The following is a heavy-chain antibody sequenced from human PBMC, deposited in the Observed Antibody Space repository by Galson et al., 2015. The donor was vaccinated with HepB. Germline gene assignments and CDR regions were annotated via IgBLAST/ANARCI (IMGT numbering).Heavy chain of an antibody. J-gene: IGHJ1*01. D-gene: IGHD6-13*01. Sequence: ETLSLTCAVYGGSFSAYYWSWIRQPPGKGLEWIGEINHSGGTSNNPSLKSRLIVSVDTPKNQFSLKLSSVTAADTAVYYCASSRRYSSSSRHWYFHLWGQGTLVTVSS. CDR3: ASSRRYSSSSRHWYFHL. CDR2: INHSGGT. CDR1: GGSFSAYY. V-gene: IGHV4-34*01.